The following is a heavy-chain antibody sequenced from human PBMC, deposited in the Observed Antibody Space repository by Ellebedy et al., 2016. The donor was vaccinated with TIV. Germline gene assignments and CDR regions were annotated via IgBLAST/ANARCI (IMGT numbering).Heavy chain of an antibody. CDR2: ITGSGDRT. D-gene: IGHD2-21*02. V-gene: IGHV3-23*01. CDR1: GFTFDNFA. J-gene: IGHJ4*02. Sequence: GESLKISCATSGFTFDNFAMRWFRQAPGKGLEWVPAITGSGDRTFYADSVKGRFTVSRDTSKNTLYLQMNSLRPEDTAVYYCARGNPNVVVTAGGFDYWGQGTLVTVSS. CDR3: ARGNPNVVVTAGGFDY.